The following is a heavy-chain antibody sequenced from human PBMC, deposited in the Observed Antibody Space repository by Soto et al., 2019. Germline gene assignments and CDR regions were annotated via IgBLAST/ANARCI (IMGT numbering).Heavy chain of an antibody. CDR3: CIVVVTATPPPYYYGMDV. CDR1: GGTFSSYA. D-gene: IGHD2-21*02. V-gene: IGHV1-69*01. J-gene: IGHJ6*02. CDR2: IIPIFGTA. Sequence: QVQLVQSGAEVKKPGSSLKVSCKASGGTFSSYAISWVRQAPGQGLEWMGGIIPIFGTANYAQKFQGRVTITADESTSTAYMELSSLRSEDTAVYYCCIVVVTATPPPYYYGMDVWGQGTTVTVSS.